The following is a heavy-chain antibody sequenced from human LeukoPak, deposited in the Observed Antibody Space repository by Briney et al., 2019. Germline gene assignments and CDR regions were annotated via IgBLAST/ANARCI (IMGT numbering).Heavy chain of an antibody. CDR1: GFIFSNFG. Sequence: GGSLRLSCEASGFIFSNFGMNWVRQSPGKGLEWVAYLVSASSNPYYADSVQGRFTMSRDNVKNSLYLQMDSLRDDDTAVYYCARGIAGRILTFRLLIGGYFDHWGQGARVTVSS. D-gene: IGHD1-26*01. V-gene: IGHV3-48*02. J-gene: IGHJ4*02. CDR3: ARGIAGRILTFRLLIGGYFDH. CDR2: LVSASSNP.